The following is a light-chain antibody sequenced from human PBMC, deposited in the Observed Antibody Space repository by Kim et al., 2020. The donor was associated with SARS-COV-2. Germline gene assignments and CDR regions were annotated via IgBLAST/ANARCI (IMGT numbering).Light chain of an antibody. V-gene: IGKV1-39*01. CDR1: QSISSY. CDR3: QQSYSTPPELT. J-gene: IGKJ4*01. Sequence: DIQMTQSPSSLSASVGDRVTITCRASQSISSYLNWYQQKPGKAPKLLIYAASSLQSGVPSRFSGSGSGTDFTLTISSLQPEDFATYDCQQSYSTPPELTFGGGTKVDIK. CDR2: AAS.